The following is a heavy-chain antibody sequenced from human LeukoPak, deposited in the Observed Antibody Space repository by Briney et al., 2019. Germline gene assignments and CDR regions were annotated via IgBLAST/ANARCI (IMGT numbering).Heavy chain of an antibody. CDR1: GFTFSSYA. V-gene: IGHV3-30-3*01. Sequence: GPLRLSCAASGFTFSSYAMHWVRQAPGKGLEWVAVISYDGSNKYYADSVKGRFTISRDNSKNTLYLQMNSLRAEDTAVYYCARVIDYYDSSGYYYPSYIDYWGQGTLVTVSS. CDR3: ARVIDYYDSSGYYYPSYIDY. D-gene: IGHD3-22*01. J-gene: IGHJ4*02. CDR2: ISYDGSNK.